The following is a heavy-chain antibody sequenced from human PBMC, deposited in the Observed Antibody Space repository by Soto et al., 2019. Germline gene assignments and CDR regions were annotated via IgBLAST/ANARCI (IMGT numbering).Heavy chain of an antibody. Sequence: SETLCLTCAVSGGSISSPNLWTWVRQPPGKGLEWIGEIYHIGSTTFNPSLKSRVTVSVDKSKNHFSLKLSSVTAADTAVYYCARTLYGDNVDYWGQGTLVTVSS. CDR3: ARTLYGDNVDY. V-gene: IGHV4-4*02. D-gene: IGHD4-17*01. J-gene: IGHJ4*02. CDR1: GGSISSPNL. CDR2: IYHIGST.